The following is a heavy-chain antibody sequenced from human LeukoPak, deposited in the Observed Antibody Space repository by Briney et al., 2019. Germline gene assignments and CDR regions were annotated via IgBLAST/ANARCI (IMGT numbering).Heavy chain of an antibody. V-gene: IGHV1-18*01. D-gene: IGHD3-16*02. CDR3: ARDRVTYDYVWGSYRFGYFDY. CDR2: ISAYNGNT. Sequence: ASVKVSCKASGYTFTSYGISWVRQAPGQGLEWMGWISAYNGNTNYAQKLQGRVTMTTDTSTSTAYMELRSPRSDDTAVYYCARDRVTYDYVWGSYRFGYFDYWGQGTLVTVSS. J-gene: IGHJ4*02. CDR1: GYTFTSYG.